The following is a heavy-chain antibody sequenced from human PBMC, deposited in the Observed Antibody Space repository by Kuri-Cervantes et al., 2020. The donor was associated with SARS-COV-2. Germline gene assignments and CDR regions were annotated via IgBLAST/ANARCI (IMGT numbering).Heavy chain of an antibody. CDR2: INSDGSST. J-gene: IGHJ6*02. Sequence: GGSLRLSCAASGFTFSSYWMHWVRQAPGKGLVWVSRINSDGSSTSYADSVKGRFTISRDNAKNSLYLQMNSLRAEDTAVYYCARVHSYGPQDYYYYGMDVWGQGTTVTVSS. D-gene: IGHD5-18*01. CDR1: GFTFSSYW. V-gene: IGHV3-74*01. CDR3: ARVHSYGPQDYYYYGMDV.